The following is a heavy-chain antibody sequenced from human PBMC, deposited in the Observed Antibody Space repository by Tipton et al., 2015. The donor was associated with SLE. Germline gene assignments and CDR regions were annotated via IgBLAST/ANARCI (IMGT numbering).Heavy chain of an antibody. D-gene: IGHD3-10*02. Sequence: TLSLTCAVYGGAFGANHFTLIRWTPCNILEWKAKINQGGSTNYTPSLKSRVTISVDTSKNQFSLKLSSVTAADTAVYYCGGRITMIGPFEY. V-gene: IGHV4-34*01. CDR1: GGAFGANH. CDR3: GGRITMIGPFEY. CDR2: INQGGST. J-gene: IGHJ1*01.